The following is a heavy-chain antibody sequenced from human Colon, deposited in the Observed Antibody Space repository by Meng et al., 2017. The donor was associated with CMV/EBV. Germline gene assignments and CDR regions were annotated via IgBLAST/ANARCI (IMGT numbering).Heavy chain of an antibody. CDR2: INWNSVKI. CDR1: GFRLENYA. V-gene: IGHV3-9*01. D-gene: IGHD2-2*01. Sequence: SLKISCTASGFRLENYAMHWVRQLPGRGLEWVSTINWNSVKIVYADSVKGRFAISRDDSKNTLYLQMNSLRAEDTAVYYCAKQLLDHTDPFDIWGQGTMVTVSS. J-gene: IGHJ3*02. CDR3: AKQLLDHTDPFDI.